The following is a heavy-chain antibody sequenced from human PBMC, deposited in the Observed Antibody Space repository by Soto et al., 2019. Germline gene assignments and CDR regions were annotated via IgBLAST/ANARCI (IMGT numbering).Heavy chain of an antibody. CDR3: ASSPHKDSRPDY. V-gene: IGHV3-7*03. CDR2: IKYDGSEK. CDR1: GFTFSSSW. Sequence: ELQLVESGGGLVQPGGSLRLSCAASGFTFSSSWMSWVRQAPGRGLEWMANIKYDGSEKYYVDSVKGRLTISRDNAKNSLYLQMNSLRAEDTAVYYCASSPHKDSRPDYWGQGTLVTVSS. J-gene: IGHJ4*02. D-gene: IGHD3-22*01.